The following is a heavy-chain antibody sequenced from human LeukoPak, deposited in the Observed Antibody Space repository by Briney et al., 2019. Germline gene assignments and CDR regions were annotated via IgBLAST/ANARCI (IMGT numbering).Heavy chain of an antibody. CDR3: ASTSQWLVV. CDR2: INHSGST. Sequence: SETLSLTCAVYGGSFSGYYWSWIRQPPGKGLEWIGEINHSGSTNYNPSLKSRVTISVDKSKNQFSLKLSSVTAADTAVYYCASTSQWLVVWGQGTLVTVSS. J-gene: IGHJ4*02. CDR1: GGSFSGYY. D-gene: IGHD6-19*01. V-gene: IGHV4-34*01.